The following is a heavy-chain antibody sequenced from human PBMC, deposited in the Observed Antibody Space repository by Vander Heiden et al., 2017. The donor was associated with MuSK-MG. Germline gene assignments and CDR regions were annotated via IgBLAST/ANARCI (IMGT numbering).Heavy chain of an antibody. V-gene: IGHV5-51*01. CDR2: IYPGDSDT. CDR1: EYSFTSYG. Sequence: EVQLVQSGAEVKKPGESLKISCKGSEYSFTSYGSGWVRQMPGKGLEWMGIIYPGDSDTRYSPSFQGQVTISADKSISTAYLQWSSLKASDTAMYYCARQFCSSTSCQPGWFDPWGQGTLVTVSS. J-gene: IGHJ5*02. D-gene: IGHD2-2*01. CDR3: ARQFCSSTSCQPGWFDP.